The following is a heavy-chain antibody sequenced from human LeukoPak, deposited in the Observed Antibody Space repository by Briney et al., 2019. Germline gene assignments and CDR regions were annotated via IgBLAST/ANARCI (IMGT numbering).Heavy chain of an antibody. J-gene: IGHJ3*02. Sequence: ASVKVSCKASGYTFTGYYMHWVRQAPGQGLEWMGWINPNSGGTNYAQMFQGRVTMTRDTSISTAYMELSRLRSDDTAVYYCARDRGVGRAFDIWGQGTMVTVSS. V-gene: IGHV1-2*02. CDR3: ARDRGVGRAFDI. D-gene: IGHD3-10*01. CDR2: INPNSGGT. CDR1: GYTFTGYY.